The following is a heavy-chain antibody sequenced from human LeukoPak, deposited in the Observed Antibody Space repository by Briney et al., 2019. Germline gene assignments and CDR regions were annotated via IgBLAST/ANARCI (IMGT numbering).Heavy chain of an antibody. J-gene: IGHJ5*02. D-gene: IGHD2-15*01. CDR2: IYSSGST. Sequence: SETLSLTCTVSGGSISSYYWSWIRQPPGKGLEWIGYIYSSGSTNYNPSLKSRVTISVDTSTNQFSLQLSYVTAADTAVYYCARHSAAEKNHWFDPWGQGTLVTVSS. V-gene: IGHV4-4*09. CDR3: ARHSAAEKNHWFDP. CDR1: GGSISSYY.